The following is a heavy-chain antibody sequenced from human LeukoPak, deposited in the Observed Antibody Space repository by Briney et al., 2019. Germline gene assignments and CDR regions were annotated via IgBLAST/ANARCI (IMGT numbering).Heavy chain of an antibody. Sequence: ASVKVSCKASGYTFTGYYMHWVRQAPGQGLEWMGWINPNSGGTNYAQKFQGRVTMTRDTSISTAYMELSRLRSDDTAVYYCATLLGGYCSSTSCYGYYFDYWGQGTLVTVSS. CDR2: INPNSGGT. CDR3: ATLLGGYCSSTSCYGYYFDY. CDR1: GYTFTGYY. V-gene: IGHV1-2*02. J-gene: IGHJ4*02. D-gene: IGHD2-2*01.